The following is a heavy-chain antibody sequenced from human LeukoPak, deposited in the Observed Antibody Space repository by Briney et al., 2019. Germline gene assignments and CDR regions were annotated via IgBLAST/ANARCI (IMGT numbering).Heavy chain of an antibody. CDR2: ISSNSSIT. J-gene: IGHJ3*02. Sequence: GGSLRLSCEAAGFTFSSYSISWVRQAPGNWLAWVSYISSNSSITSYADSVKGRFTISKDTAKTSLYLQMNPLRADETAVYYCASDRFLGIWGQGTMVTVSS. CDR3: ASDRFLGI. CDR1: GFTFSSYS. D-gene: IGHD3-10*01. V-gene: IGHV3-48*01.